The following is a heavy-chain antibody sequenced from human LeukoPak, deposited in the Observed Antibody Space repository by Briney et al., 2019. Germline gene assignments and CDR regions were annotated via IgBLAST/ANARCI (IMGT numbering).Heavy chain of an antibody. Sequence: GGSLRLSCAVSGFTVSDHYMDWVRQAPGKGLEWVGRRKNKANSYTTEYAASVKGRFTISRDDSKNSLYLQMNSLKTEDTAVYYCGRNSYSSLDYWGQGTLVIVSS. CDR3: GRNSYSSLDY. D-gene: IGHD3-22*01. J-gene: IGHJ4*02. V-gene: IGHV3-72*01. CDR2: RKNKANSYTT. CDR1: GFTVSDHY.